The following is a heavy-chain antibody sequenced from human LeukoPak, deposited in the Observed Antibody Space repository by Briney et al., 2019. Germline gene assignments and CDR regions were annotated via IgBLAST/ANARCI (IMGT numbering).Heavy chain of an antibody. CDR3: VKDRGYSTFDY. J-gene: IGHJ4*02. CDR1: GFLFSNSW. V-gene: IGHV3-7*03. Sequence: GGSLRLSCEASGFLFSNSWMSWVRQAPGKGLGWVANMNQDGSERNYVDSVKGRLTISRDNAKGSLYLQMNGLSAEDTAVYFCVKDRGYSTFDYWGQGTLVTVSS. CDR2: MNQDGSER. D-gene: IGHD4-23*01.